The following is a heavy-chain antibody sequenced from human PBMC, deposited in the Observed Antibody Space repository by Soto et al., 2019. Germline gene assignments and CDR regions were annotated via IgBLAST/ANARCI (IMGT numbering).Heavy chain of an antibody. J-gene: IGHJ6*02. CDR3: ARNPSLEKRNGVYSFGVGV. D-gene: IGHD2-8*01. CDR2: IIPIFGKP. V-gene: IGHV1-69*01. CDR1: GGTFSNYT. Sequence: QVQLVQSGAEVKKPGSSVRVSCKTSGGTFSNYTFSWVRQAPGQGLEWMGGIIPIFGKPAYAQKFQGRITIFADESTTTVSVELNSLRSDDTAIYYCARNPSLEKRNGVYSFGVGVWGQGTTVTVSS.